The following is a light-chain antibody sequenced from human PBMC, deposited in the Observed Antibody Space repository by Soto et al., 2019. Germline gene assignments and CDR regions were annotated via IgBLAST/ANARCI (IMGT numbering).Light chain of an antibody. CDR3: AGWDDGLHDWM. J-gene: IGLJ3*02. CDR2: GSN. Sequence: QSVLTQSPSASGTPGQRVTMSCSGSRSNIGSNSVSWYQQLPGTVSNLLIYGSNERPLGVPERFSGSKYGTSASLAISSLQSEDEAHYYCAGWDDGLHDWMFGGGTKLTVL. V-gene: IGLV1-44*01. CDR1: RSNIGSNS.